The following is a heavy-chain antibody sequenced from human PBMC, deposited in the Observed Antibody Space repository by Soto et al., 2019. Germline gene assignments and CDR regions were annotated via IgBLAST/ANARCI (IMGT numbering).Heavy chain of an antibody. D-gene: IGHD2-15*01. Sequence: SSSXSLTGSVGVYCISPVYCFLAWVRQPPGRALEYIGYIYKSATTYYNPSFESRVAIYLDTSKSQFSLNVTSLPAADTAVYFSAPGRYCISGPRFTNWLDSWGQATL. CDR3: APGRYCISGPRFTNWLDS. V-gene: IGHV4-30-4*01. CDR2: IYKSATT. J-gene: IGHJ5*01. CDR1: VYCISPVYCF.